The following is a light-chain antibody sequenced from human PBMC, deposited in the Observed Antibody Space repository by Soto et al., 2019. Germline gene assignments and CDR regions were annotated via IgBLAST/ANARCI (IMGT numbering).Light chain of an antibody. CDR1: QSISSW. Sequence: DIQMTQSPSTLSASVGDRVTITCRASQSISSWLAWYQQKPGKAPKLLIYKASSLESGVPSRFIGSGSGTEFTLTISSLPPDDFATYYCQQYNSYPTFGQGTKVEIK. V-gene: IGKV1-5*03. J-gene: IGKJ1*01. CDR3: QQYNSYPT. CDR2: KAS.